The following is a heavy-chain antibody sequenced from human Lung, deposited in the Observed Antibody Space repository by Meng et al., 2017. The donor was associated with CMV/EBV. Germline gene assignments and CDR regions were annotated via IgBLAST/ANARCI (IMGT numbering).Heavy chain of an antibody. CDR2: VYHNEST. V-gene: IGHV4-4*03. CDR1: VGSITSSSR. J-gene: IGHJ4*02. D-gene: IGHD6-19*01. CDR3: SSFPPPGMQWLVTDY. Sequence: LQQACPGLVEPPVTITLTSAASVGSITSSSRCCWVRQAPGKGLEWDWIVYHNESTTNNQSLKSRLTISVDKSKNQFSLKLISVTAADTAEYYCSSFPPPGMQWLVTDYWGQGTLVTVSS.